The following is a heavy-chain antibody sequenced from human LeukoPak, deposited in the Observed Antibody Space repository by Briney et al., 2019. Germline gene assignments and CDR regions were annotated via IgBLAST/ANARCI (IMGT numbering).Heavy chain of an antibody. D-gene: IGHD3-10*01. Sequence: SETLSLTCTVSGGSISSGSYYWSWIRQPAGKRLEWIGHIYRSGSTNYNPSLKSRVTISVDTSKNQFSLKLSSVTAADTAVYYCAVTYYYGSGSRDDAFDIWGQGTMVTVSS. V-gene: IGHV4-61*10. J-gene: IGHJ3*02. CDR1: GGSISSGSYY. CDR2: IYRSGST. CDR3: AVTYYYGSGSRDDAFDI.